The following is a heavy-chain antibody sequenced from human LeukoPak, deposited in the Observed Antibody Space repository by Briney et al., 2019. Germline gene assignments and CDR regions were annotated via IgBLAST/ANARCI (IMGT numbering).Heavy chain of an antibody. D-gene: IGHD3-22*01. CDR2: IKQDGSEK. J-gene: IGHJ4*02. CDR3: ARGYYYDSSGYLF. V-gene: IGHV3-7*03. CDR1: GFTFGSYW. Sequence: GGSLRPSCAASGFTFGSYWMSWVRQAPAKGLEWVANIKQDGSEKYYVDSVKGRFTISRDNAKNSLYLQMNSLRADDTAVYYCARGYYYDSSGYLFWGQGTLVTVSS.